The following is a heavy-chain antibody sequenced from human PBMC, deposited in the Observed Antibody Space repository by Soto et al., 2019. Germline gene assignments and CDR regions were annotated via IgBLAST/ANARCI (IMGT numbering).Heavy chain of an antibody. V-gene: IGHV3-33*01. J-gene: IGHJ4*02. CDR1: GSIFSGSG. CDR3: ASDGIGGTAFRGFCDY. D-gene: IGHD1-7*01. Sequence: QEQLAESGGGVVQPGRSLRLSCAASGSIFSGSGMHWVRQAPGKGLEWVAVIWYDGSNKYYADSVKGRFTISRDNSKNMLYLQMDSLRAEDTAVYYCASDGIGGTAFRGFCDYWGQGNLVTVSS. CDR2: IWYDGSNK.